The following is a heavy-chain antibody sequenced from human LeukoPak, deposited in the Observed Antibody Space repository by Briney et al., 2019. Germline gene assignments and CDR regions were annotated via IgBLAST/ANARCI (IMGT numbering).Heavy chain of an antibody. CDR2: INPSGGST. D-gene: IGHD3-22*01. CDR1: GYTFTSYY. CDR3: ARYYYDSSGYYYFDY. Sequence: ASVKVSCKASGYTFTSYYMHWVRQATGQGLEWMGIINPSGGSTSYAQKFQGRVTMTRDTSTSTVYMELSSLRSEDTAVYYCARYYYDSSGYYYFDYWGQGTLVTVSS. J-gene: IGHJ4*02. V-gene: IGHV1-46*01.